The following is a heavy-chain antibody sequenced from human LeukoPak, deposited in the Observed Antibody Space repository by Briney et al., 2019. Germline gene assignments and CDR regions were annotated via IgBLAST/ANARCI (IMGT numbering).Heavy chain of an antibody. CDR3: ARDRGDYCDSSGHALGY. CDR2: IKQDGSEK. D-gene: IGHD3-22*01. CDR1: GFTFSSYW. V-gene: IGHV3-7*01. Sequence: PGESLRHSCAASGFTFSSYWMSWVRQAPGKGLEWVANIKQDGSEKYYVDSVKGRFTISRDNAKNSLYLQMNSLRAEDTAVYYCARDRGDYCDSSGHALGYWGQGTLVTVSS. J-gene: IGHJ4*02.